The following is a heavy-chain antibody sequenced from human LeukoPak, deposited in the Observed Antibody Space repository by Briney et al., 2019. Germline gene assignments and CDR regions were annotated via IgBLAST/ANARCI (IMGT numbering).Heavy chain of an antibody. D-gene: IGHD3-3*01. CDR2: INPSGGST. CDR1: GYTFTSYY. Sequence: ASVKVSCKASGYTFTSYYMHWVRQAPGQGLEWMGIINPSGGSTSYAQKFQGRVTMTRDTSTSTVYMELSSLRSEDTAVYYCARVFLTIFGVVNGDEASFDIWGQGTMVTVSS. V-gene: IGHV1-46*01. J-gene: IGHJ3*02. CDR3: ARVFLTIFGVVNGDEASFDI.